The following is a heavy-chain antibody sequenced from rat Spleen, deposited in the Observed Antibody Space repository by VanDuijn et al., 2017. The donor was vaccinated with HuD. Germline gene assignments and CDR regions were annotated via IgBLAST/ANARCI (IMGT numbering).Heavy chain of an antibody. CDR3: AREEFGVRS. CDR1: GFTFSNYY. CDR2: ISTGGGNT. J-gene: IGHJ2*01. Sequence: EVQLVESGGGLVQPGRSMKLSCAASGFTFSNYYMAWVRQAPTKGLEWVASISTGGGNTYYRDSVKGRFTISRDNAKSTLYLQMNKLGSEDTAIYYCAREEFGVRSWGQGVMVTVSS. D-gene: IGHD4-3*01. V-gene: IGHV5-25*01.